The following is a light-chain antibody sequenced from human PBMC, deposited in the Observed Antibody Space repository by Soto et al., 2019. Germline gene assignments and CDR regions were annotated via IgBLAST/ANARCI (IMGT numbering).Light chain of an antibody. Sequence: ETVLTQSPATLSLSPGERATLSCRASQSVSRYLAWYQQKPGQAPSLPIYDASNRATGIPARFSGSGSGTDFTLTISSLEPEDFAVYYCQQRSNWLFGPGTKVDIK. V-gene: IGKV3-11*01. J-gene: IGKJ3*01. CDR3: QQRSNWL. CDR2: DAS. CDR1: QSVSRY.